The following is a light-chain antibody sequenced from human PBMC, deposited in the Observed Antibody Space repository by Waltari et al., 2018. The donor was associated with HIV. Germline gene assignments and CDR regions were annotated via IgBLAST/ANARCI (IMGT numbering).Light chain of an antibody. V-gene: IGKV1-39*01. CDR1: QTISSS. CDR2: TAS. Sequence: DIQMTQSPSSLSASVGDTVNIACRASQTISSSLNWYQQTPGKAPRLLISTASTLQSGVPSRFSGSGSGTDFTITISSLQPDDFATYYCQQSFSFPLSFGPGTRVDIK. CDR3: QQSFSFPLS. J-gene: IGKJ3*01.